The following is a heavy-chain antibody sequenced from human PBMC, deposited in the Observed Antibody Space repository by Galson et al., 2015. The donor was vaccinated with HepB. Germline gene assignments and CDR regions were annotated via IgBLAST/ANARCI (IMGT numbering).Heavy chain of an antibody. CDR3: ASQGSSWHWAFDV. Sequence: SVKVSCKASGFSLSTYDINWVRQATGQGLEWLGWMDPNSGNTGYAQKFQGRITMTRNTSISTAYMELRSLRSEDTAVYYCASQGSSWHWAFDVWGQGTMVIVSS. D-gene: IGHD6-13*01. J-gene: IGHJ3*01. CDR2: MDPNSGNT. CDR1: GFSLSTYD. V-gene: IGHV1-8*01.